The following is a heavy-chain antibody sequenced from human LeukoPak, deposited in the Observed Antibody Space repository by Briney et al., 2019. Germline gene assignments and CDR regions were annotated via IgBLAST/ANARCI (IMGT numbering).Heavy chain of an antibody. Sequence: GGSLRLSCAASGFTFSNYGMNWVRQAPGKGLEWVSYIGTATTTIYYADSVKGRFTISRDNAKNSLYLQMNSLRAEDTAVHYCARIGLVVVTASDYWGQGTLVTVSS. D-gene: IGHD3-22*01. CDR2: IGTATTTI. CDR3: ARIGLVVVTASDY. J-gene: IGHJ4*02. V-gene: IGHV3-48*04. CDR1: GFTFSNYG.